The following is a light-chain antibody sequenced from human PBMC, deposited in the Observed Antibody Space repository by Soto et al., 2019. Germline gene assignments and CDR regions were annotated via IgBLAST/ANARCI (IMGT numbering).Light chain of an antibody. CDR3: QQYNSYSQFT. CDR2: KAS. Sequence: DIQMTQSPSTLSASVGDRVTITCRASQSIKNWLAWYQHKPGEAPKLLIYKASTLESGVPSRFSCSGSGTEFTLTISCLQPDDVATYHCQQYNSYSQFTFGPGTRWIS. CDR1: QSIKNW. J-gene: IGKJ3*01. V-gene: IGKV1-5*03.